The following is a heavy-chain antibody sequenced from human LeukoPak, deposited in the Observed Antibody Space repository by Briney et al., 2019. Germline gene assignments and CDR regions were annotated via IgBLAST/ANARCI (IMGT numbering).Heavy chain of an antibody. CDR3: ARLSDGSAYYWAFAS. CDR1: GGSISSDY. CDR2: IYYSGST. V-gene: IGHV4-59*08. Sequence: SETLSLTCSVSGGSISSDYWSWIRQPPREGLEWIGYIYYSGSTNYNPSLKSRVTVSVDTSKNQFSLKLGSVTAADTAVYFCARLSDGSAYYWAFASWGQGTLVTVSS. J-gene: IGHJ4*02. D-gene: IGHD3-22*01.